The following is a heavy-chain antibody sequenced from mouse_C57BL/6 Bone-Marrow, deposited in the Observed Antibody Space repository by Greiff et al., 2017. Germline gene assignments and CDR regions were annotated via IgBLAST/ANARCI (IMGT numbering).Heavy chain of an antibody. J-gene: IGHJ1*03. Sequence: DVQLVESGGGLVQPGGSLKLSCAASGFTFSDYGMAWVRQAPRKGPEWVAFISNLAYSIYYADTVTGRFTISRENAKNTLYLEMSSLRSEDTAMYYCARQLRLLWYFDVWGTGTTVTVSS. D-gene: IGHD3-2*02. CDR1: GFTFSDYG. CDR3: ARQLRLLWYFDV. V-gene: IGHV5-15*01. CDR2: ISNLAYSI.